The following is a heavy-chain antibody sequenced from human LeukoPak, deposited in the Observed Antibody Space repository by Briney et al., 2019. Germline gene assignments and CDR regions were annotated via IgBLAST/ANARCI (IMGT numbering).Heavy chain of an antibody. CDR3: LRFSITGATTDY. J-gene: IGHJ4*02. CDR1: GYTFTSYG. D-gene: IGHD1-7*01. V-gene: IGHV1-18*01. CDR2: ISAYNGNT. Sequence: GASVKVSCKASGYTFTSYGISWVRQAPGQGLEWMGWISAYNGNTNYAQKLEGRVTMNPDTSTSTAQLVPGPLRCDDPAEYYCLRFSITGATTDYWGQGTLVTVSS.